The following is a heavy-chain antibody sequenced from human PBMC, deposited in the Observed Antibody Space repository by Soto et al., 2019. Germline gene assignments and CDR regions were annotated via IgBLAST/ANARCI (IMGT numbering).Heavy chain of an antibody. J-gene: IGHJ4*02. V-gene: IGHV3-7*01. CDR2: IKQDGSEK. D-gene: IGHD6-6*01. CDR1: GFTFSSYW. Sequence: GGSLRLSCAASGFTFSSYWMSWVRQAPGKGLEWVANIKQDGSEKYYVDSVKGRFTISRDNAKNSLYLQMNSLRAEDTAVYYCATTAGGIAARPWYFDYWGQGTLVTVSS. CDR3: ATTAGGIAARPWYFDY.